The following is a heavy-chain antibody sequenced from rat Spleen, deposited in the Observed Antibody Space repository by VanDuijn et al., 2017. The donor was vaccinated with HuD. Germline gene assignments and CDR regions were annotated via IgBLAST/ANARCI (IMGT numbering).Heavy chain of an antibody. J-gene: IGHJ1*01. D-gene: IGHD1-2*01. CDR3: ARHYYSSYIYYWYFDF. CDR2: ITNTGHST. CDR1: GFTFNNYW. Sequence: EVQLVESGGGLVQPGRSLKLSCVASGFTFNNYWMTWIRQAPGKGLEWVASITNTGHSTYYPDSVKGRFTISRDNAKTTLYLQMNSLRSEDTATYYCARHYYSSYIYYWYFDFWGPGTMVTVSS. V-gene: IGHV5-31*01.